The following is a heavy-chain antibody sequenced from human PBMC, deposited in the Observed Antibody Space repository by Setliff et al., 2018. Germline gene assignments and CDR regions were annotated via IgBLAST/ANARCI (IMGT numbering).Heavy chain of an antibody. CDR2: ISATGSAT. CDR3: AKDLASWSPDR. Sequence: GGSLRLSCAASGFTFSIYSMSWVRQAPGKGLEWVALISATGSATYYADSVKGRFTIFRDNSKNSLYLQMNDLRAEDTAVYYCAKDLASWSPDRWGLGTLVTVS. CDR1: GFTFSIYS. V-gene: IGHV3-23*01. J-gene: IGHJ4*02. D-gene: IGHD3-3*01.